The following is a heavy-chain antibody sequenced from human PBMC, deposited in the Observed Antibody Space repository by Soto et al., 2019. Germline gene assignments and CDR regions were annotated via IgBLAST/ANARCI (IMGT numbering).Heavy chain of an antibody. D-gene: IGHD3-3*01. CDR2: ISYDGSNK. V-gene: IGHV3-30-3*01. Sequence: QAGGSLRLSCAASGFTFSSYAMHWVRQAPGKGLEWVAVISYDGSNKYYADSVKGRFTISRDNSKNTLYLQMNSLRAEDTAVYYCETTYYDFWSGSSLVPLQGYYYYGMDVWGQGTTVTVSS. CDR3: ETTYYDFWSGSSLVPLQGYYYYGMDV. CDR1: GFTFSSYA. J-gene: IGHJ6*02.